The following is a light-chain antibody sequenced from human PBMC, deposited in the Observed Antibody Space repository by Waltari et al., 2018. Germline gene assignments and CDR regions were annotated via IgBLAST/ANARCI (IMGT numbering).Light chain of an antibody. CDR3: QSYDTSLSVV. CDR1: GSNLGAGYD. Sequence: QSVLTQPPSVSGAPGQRVSISCTGSGSNLGAGYDVNWYQPHPGKAPKPLIYGTSTRPPGVPDRFFGSQSGTSASLAITALQAEDEAEYYCQSYDTSLSVVFGGGTKLTVL. V-gene: IGLV1-40*01. CDR2: GTS. J-gene: IGLJ2*01.